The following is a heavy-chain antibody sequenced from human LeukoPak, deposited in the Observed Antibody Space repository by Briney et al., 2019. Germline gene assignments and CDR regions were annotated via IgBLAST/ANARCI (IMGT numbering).Heavy chain of an antibody. CDR3: ARGRLVVVPAAIEGPLNY. D-gene: IGHD2-2*02. Sequence: GGSLRLSCAASGFTFSSYSMNWVRQAPGKGLEWVSSISSSSSYIYYADSVKGRFTISRDNAKNSLYLQMNSLRAEDAAVYYCARGRLVVVPAAIEGPLNYWGQGTLVTVSS. CDR2: ISSSSSYI. V-gene: IGHV3-21*01. CDR1: GFTFSSYS. J-gene: IGHJ4*02.